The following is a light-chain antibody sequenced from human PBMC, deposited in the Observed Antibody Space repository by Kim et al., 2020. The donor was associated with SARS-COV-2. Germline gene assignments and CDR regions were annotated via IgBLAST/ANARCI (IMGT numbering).Light chain of an antibody. J-gene: IGKJ2*01. V-gene: IGKV1-39*01. Sequence: SASVVDTVTITGRASHGVNNYLNWYQQKAGKAPKLLIYDASSLQRGVPSRFSGSGSGSDFILTISSLHPDDFATYHCQQSYSTPYTFGQGTKLEI. CDR2: DAS. CDR1: HGVNNY. CDR3: QQSYSTPYT.